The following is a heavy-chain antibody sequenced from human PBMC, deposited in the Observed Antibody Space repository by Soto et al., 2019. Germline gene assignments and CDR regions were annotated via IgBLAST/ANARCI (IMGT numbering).Heavy chain of an antibody. J-gene: IGHJ3*02. CDR3: ARSGNRYDYIWGSYRTNDAFDI. Sequence: GGSLRLSCAASGFTFSSYWMHWVRQAPGKGLVWVSRINSDGSSTSYADSVKGRFTISRDNAKNTLYLQMNSLRAEDTAVYYCARSGNRYDYIWGSYRTNDAFDIWGQGTMVTVSS. CDR2: INSDGSST. D-gene: IGHD3-16*02. CDR1: GFTFSSYW. V-gene: IGHV3-74*01.